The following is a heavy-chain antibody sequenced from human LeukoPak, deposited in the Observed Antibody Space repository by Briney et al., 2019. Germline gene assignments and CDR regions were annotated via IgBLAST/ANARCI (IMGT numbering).Heavy chain of an antibody. Sequence: PGGSLRLSCAGSGFTFSSYELNWVRQAPGKGLEWISYISSSGSTLYYADSVKGRFTISRDDAKNSLYLQMNSLRAEDTAVYYCGKGGIGWSIGYWGKGTLVTVSS. CDR1: GFTFSSYE. J-gene: IGHJ4*02. CDR3: GKGGIGWSIGY. V-gene: IGHV3-48*03. CDR2: ISSSGSTL. D-gene: IGHD6-19*01.